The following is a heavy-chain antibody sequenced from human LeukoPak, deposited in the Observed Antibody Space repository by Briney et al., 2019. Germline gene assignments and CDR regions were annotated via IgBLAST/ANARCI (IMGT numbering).Heavy chain of an antibody. J-gene: IGHJ4*02. CDR2: IYYSGST. CDR3: AKDPRGWHCSSTSCYAAARGY. Sequence: SETLSLTCTVSGGSISSSSYYWGWIRQPPGKGLEWIGSIYYSGSTYYNPSLKSRVTISVDTSKNQFSLKLSSVTAADTAVYYCAKDPRGWHCSSTSCYAAARGYWGQGTLVTVSS. D-gene: IGHD2-2*01. CDR1: GGSISSSSYY. V-gene: IGHV4-39*07.